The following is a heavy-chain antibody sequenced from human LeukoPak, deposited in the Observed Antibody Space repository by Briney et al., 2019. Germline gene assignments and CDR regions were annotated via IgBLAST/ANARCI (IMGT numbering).Heavy chain of an antibody. Sequence: PAASVKVPCKASGYTFTGYYTHWVRQAPGQGLEWMGWINPNSGGTNYAQKFQGRVTMTRDTSISIAYMELSRLRSDDTAVYYCARDPGESGGYWGQGTLVTVSS. J-gene: IGHJ4*02. CDR2: INPNSGGT. CDR3: ARDPGESGGY. V-gene: IGHV1-2*02. D-gene: IGHD7-27*01. CDR1: GYTFTGYY.